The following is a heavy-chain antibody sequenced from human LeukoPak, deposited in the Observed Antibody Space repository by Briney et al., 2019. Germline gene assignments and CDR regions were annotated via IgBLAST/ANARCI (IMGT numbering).Heavy chain of an antibody. V-gene: IGHV3-20*04. D-gene: IGHD6-19*01. J-gene: IGHJ3*02. Sequence: GSLRLSCAASGFTFDDYGMSWVRQAPGKGLEWVSGINWNGGSTGYADSVKGRFTISRDNAKNSLYLQMNSLRAEDTALYYCARDLVAGTTTGAFDIWGQGTMVTVPS. CDR3: ARDLVAGTTTGAFDI. CDR2: INWNGGST. CDR1: GFTFDDYG.